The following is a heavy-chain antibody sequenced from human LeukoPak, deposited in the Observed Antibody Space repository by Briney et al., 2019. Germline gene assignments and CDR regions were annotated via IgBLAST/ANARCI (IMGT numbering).Heavy chain of an antibody. Sequence: GRSLRLSCAASGFTFSSYGMHWVRQAPGKGLEWVAVISYDGSNKYYADSVKGRFTISRDNSKNTLYLQMNSLRAEDTAVYYCAKDRGRYRSGGSCWRLDYWGQGTLVTVSS. CDR1: GFTFSSYG. V-gene: IGHV3-30*18. D-gene: IGHD2-15*01. CDR3: AKDRGRYRSGGSCWRLDY. CDR2: ISYDGSNK. J-gene: IGHJ4*02.